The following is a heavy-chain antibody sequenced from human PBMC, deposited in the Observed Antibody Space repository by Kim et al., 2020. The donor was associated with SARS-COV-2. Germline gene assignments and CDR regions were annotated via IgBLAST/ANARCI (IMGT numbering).Heavy chain of an antibody. CDR3: ARANYDFWRPAANYYYYYGMDV. V-gene: IGHV3-33*01. CDR1: GFTFSAYG. Sequence: GGSLRLSCAASGFTFSAYGMHWVRQAPGKGLEWVAIIWYDGSNKYYADPVKGRFTISRDNSKNTLYLQMNSLRAEDTAVYYCARANYDFWRPAANYYYYYGMDVWGQGTTVTVSS. D-gene: IGHD3-3*01. J-gene: IGHJ6*02. CDR2: IWYDGSNK.